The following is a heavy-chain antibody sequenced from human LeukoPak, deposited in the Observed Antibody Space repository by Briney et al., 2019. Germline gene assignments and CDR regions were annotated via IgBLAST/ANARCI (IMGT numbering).Heavy chain of an antibody. CDR1: GFTFTGYD. D-gene: IGHD2-2*02. Sequence: ASVKVSCTASGFTFTGYDINWVRQASGQGLEWMGWMNPDNGNTGYAQKFQGRVTMTRDTSISTAYMELRGLRSEDTAVYYCVRDGEGAAISVNYWFDPWGQGTLVTVSS. V-gene: IGHV1-8*01. CDR3: VRDGEGAAISVNYWFDP. CDR2: MNPDNGNT. J-gene: IGHJ5*02.